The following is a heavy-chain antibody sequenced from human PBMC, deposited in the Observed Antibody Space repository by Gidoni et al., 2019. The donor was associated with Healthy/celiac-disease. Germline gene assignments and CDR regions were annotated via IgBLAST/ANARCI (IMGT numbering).Heavy chain of an antibody. V-gene: IGHV3-73*01. CDR3: TRHPQEWELPRDDY. Sequence: EVQLVESVGGLVQPGGSLKLSCSASGFTFSVSAMHWVRQASGKGLEWVGRIRSKANSYATAYAASVKGRFTISRDDSKNTAYLQMNSLKTEDTAVYYCTRHPQEWELPRDDYWGQGTLVTVSS. D-gene: IGHD1-26*01. J-gene: IGHJ4*02. CDR2: IRSKANSYAT. CDR1: GFTFSVSA.